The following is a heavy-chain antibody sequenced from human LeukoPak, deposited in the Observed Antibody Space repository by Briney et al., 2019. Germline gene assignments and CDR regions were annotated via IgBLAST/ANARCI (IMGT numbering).Heavy chain of an antibody. J-gene: IGHJ4*02. Sequence: GASVKVSCKASGYTFTSYGISWVRQAPGQGLEWMGLINPSGGSTNYAQNFQGRVTMTRDMSTSTVYMELSSLRSEDTAMYYCAGGRYSSSVWGQGTLVTVSS. CDR3: AGGRYSSSV. CDR1: GYTFTSYG. CDR2: INPSGGST. V-gene: IGHV1-46*01. D-gene: IGHD6-13*01.